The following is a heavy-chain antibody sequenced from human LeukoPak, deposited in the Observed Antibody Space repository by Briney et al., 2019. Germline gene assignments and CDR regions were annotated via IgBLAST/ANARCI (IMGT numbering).Heavy chain of an antibody. CDR2: IKEDGSEK. CDR3: VRDRSRLIY. V-gene: IGHV3-7*01. D-gene: IGHD2-21*01. J-gene: IGHJ4*02. Sequence: GGSLRLSCAVSGFTFSSFWMSWVRQAPGKGLEWVAAIKEDGSEKNYVDSVKGRFTTSRDNAKNSLFLQMNSLRPEDTAVYYCVRDRSRLIYWGQGTQVTVSS. CDR1: GFTFSSFW.